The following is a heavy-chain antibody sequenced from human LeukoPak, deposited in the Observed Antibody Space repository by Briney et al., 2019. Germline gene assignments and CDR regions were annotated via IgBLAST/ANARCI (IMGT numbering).Heavy chain of an antibody. CDR3: ARGAYYYED. V-gene: IGHV3-48*01. D-gene: IGHD3-22*01. Sequence: AGGSLRLSCAASGFTFSSHSMNWVSQAPGKGLEWVSYISSSSSTIYYADSVKGRFTISRDNAKNSLYLQMNSLRAEDTAVYYCARGAYYYEDWGQGTLVTVSS. CDR2: ISSSSSTI. CDR1: GFTFSSHS. J-gene: IGHJ4*02.